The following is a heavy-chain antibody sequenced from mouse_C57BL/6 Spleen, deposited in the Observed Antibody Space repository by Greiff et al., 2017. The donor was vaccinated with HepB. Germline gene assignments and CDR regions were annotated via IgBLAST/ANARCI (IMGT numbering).Heavy chain of an antibody. D-gene: IGHD2-4*01. V-gene: IGHV1-18*01. CDR2: INPNNGGT. J-gene: IGHJ3*01. Sequence: VQLKQSGPELVKPGASVKIPCKASGYTFTDYNMDWVKQSHGKSLEWIGDINPNNGGTIYNQKFKGKATLTVDKSSSTAYMELRSLTSEDTAVYYCASPGDYDGGFAYWGQGTLVTVSA. CDR3: ASPGDYDGGFAY. CDR1: GYTFTDYN.